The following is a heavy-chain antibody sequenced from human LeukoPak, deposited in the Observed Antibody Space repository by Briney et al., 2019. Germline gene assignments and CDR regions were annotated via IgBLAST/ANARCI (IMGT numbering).Heavy chain of an antibody. CDR3: ARLGTLYTHYFDY. J-gene: IGHJ4*02. CDR2: IYPGDYDT. Sequence: KPGESLKISCKGSGYSFTSYWIGWVRQMPGKGLEWMGIIYPGDYDTRYSPSFQGQVTISADTSISTAYLQWSSLKASDTAMYYCARLGTLYTHYFDYRGQGSLVTVSS. D-gene: IGHD2-2*02. CDR1: GYSFTSYW. V-gene: IGHV5-51*01.